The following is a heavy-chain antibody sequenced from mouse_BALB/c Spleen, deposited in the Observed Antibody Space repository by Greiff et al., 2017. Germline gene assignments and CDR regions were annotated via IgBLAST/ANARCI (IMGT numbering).Heavy chain of an antibody. V-gene: IGHV14-1*02. D-gene: IGHD1-1*01. CDR3: ATATGYARDY. J-gene: IGHJ4*01. CDR1: GFHIKDYS. Sequence: EVQLQQSGAELVRPGALVKLSCKASGFHIKDYSMHWVKQRPEQGLEWIGWIDPENGNTISGPKFQGKASITADTSSNPAYLQLSSLTSEDTAVYYCATATGYARDYWGQGTSVTVSA. CDR2: IDPENGNT.